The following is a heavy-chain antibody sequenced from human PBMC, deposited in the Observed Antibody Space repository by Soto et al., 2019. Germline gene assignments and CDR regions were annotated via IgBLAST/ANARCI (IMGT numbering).Heavy chain of an antibody. Sequence: CRGIRQVPGKGLEGIGYXSYSESTDYNPSLKSRVTRSADTSKNQFSLKLSSVTAADTAVYYCAGGNDYAKIGYWGQGVQVT. J-gene: IGHJ4*02. D-gene: IGHD4-17*01. CDR3: AGGNDYAKIGY. CDR2: XSYSEST. V-gene: IGHV4-31*02.